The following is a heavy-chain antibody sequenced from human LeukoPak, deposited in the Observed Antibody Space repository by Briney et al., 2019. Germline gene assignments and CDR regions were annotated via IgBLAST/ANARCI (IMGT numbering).Heavy chain of an antibody. Sequence: PSETLSLTCGVSGGSIRSSNWWSWVRQPPGKGLEGIGEIHHSGTTNYNPSLKSRVTISVDQSKNQFSLKLNSVTAADTAVYYCARAFLVGYSPEEYFFDYWGQGTLVTVSS. D-gene: IGHD2-21*01. V-gene: IGHV4-4*02. J-gene: IGHJ4*02. CDR3: ARAFLVGYSPEEYFFDY. CDR2: IHHSGTT. CDR1: GGSIRSSNW.